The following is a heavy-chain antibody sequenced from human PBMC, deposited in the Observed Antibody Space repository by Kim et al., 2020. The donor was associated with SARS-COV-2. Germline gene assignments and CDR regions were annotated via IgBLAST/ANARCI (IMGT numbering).Heavy chain of an antibody. V-gene: IGHV1-69*01. CDR3: ARDYYDSSDPGDI. D-gene: IGHD3-22*01. Sequence: YAQKFQGRVTITADESTSTAYMELSSLRSEDTAVYYCARDYYDSSDPGDIWGQGTMVTVSS. J-gene: IGHJ3*02.